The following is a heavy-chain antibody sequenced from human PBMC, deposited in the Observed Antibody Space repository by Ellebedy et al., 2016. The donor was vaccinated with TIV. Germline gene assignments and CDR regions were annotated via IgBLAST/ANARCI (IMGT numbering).Heavy chain of an antibody. Sequence: PGGSLRLSCSASGFTFGDFGMVWFRQAPGKGLEWLGFIRSKVYGGTADYAASVNGRFTISRDDSKGIAYLQMNSLKTEDTALYYCARKKTTVVMFDYWGRGTLVTVSS. CDR2: IRSKVYGGTA. CDR3: ARKKTTVVMFDY. CDR1: GFTFGDFG. D-gene: IGHD4-23*01. J-gene: IGHJ4*02. V-gene: IGHV3-49*03.